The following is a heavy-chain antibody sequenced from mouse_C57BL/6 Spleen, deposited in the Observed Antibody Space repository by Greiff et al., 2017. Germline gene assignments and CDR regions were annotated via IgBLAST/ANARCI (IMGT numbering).Heavy chain of an antibody. V-gene: IGHV5-16*01. J-gene: IGHJ2*01. CDR3: ARVGDYDCPFDY. CDR2: INYNGSGT. Sequence: EVQLMESEGGLVQPGSSMKLSCTASGFTFSDYYMAWVRQVPERGLEWVANINYNGSGTYYLDSLKSSFIISGDNAKNILYLQMSSLKSEDTATYYCARVGDYDCPFDYWGQGTTLTVSS. D-gene: IGHD2-4*01. CDR1: GFTFSDYY.